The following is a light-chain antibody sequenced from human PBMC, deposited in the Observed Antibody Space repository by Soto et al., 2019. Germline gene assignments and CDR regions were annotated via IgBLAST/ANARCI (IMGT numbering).Light chain of an antibody. Sequence: DIQMTQSPSSLSASIGDRVTITCRASQNIRTYLNWYQQKPGKAPDLLVFAASNLQTGVPSRFSSGGSGTDFTLTISSLQPEDFATYYCQQTYSVLPYTFGQGTKLEIK. CDR2: AAS. CDR3: QQTYSVLPYT. J-gene: IGKJ2*01. V-gene: IGKV1-39*01. CDR1: QNIRTY.